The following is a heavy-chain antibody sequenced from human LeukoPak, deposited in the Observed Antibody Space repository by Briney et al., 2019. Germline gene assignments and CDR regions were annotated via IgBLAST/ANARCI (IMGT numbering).Heavy chain of an antibody. CDR1: GYTFTSYG. CDR2: ISAYNGNT. Sequence: ASVKVSCKASGYTFTSYGISWVRQAPGQGLEWMGWISAYNGNTNYAQKLQGRVTMTTDTSTSTAYMELRSLRSDDTAVYYCARDYRYSSGWTTPGTVVKKKGGLDYWGQGTLVTVSS. V-gene: IGHV1-18*01. D-gene: IGHD6-19*01. J-gene: IGHJ4*02. CDR3: ARDYRYSSGWTTPGTVVKKKGGLDY.